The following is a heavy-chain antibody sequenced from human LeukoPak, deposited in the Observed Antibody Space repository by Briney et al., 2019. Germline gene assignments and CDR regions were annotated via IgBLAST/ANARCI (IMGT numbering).Heavy chain of an antibody. Sequence: GASLRLSCAASGFTFSNYAMSWVRQAPGKGLEWVSAITGSGGNTYYADSVKGRFTISRDNSKNTVFLQMNSLRAEDTAVYYCAAGVVVVAATPFDYWGQGTLVTVSS. CDR3: AAGVVVVAATPFDY. V-gene: IGHV3-23*01. CDR1: GFTFSNYA. J-gene: IGHJ4*02. CDR2: ITGSGGNT. D-gene: IGHD2-15*01.